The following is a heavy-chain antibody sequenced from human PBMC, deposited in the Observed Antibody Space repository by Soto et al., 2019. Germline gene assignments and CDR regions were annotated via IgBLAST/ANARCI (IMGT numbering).Heavy chain of an antibody. Sequence: QVQLVQSGAEVKKTGASGKVSCKAAGYTFTRYDINWVRQATGQGLEWMGWMNPNSGNTAYAQKFQGRVTMTRNTSISTAYMELSSLRSEDTAVYYCARESLRGMDVWGQGTTVTVSS. V-gene: IGHV1-8*01. J-gene: IGHJ6*02. CDR1: GYTFTRYD. CDR3: ARESLRGMDV. CDR2: MNPNSGNT.